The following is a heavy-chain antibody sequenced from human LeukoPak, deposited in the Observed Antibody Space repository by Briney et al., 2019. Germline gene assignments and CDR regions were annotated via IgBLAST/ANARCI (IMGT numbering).Heavy chain of an antibody. Sequence: ASVKVSRKASGYTFTSYDLNWVRQATGQGLEWMGWMNPNSGNTGYAPKFQGRVTMTRNTSISTAYMELSSLRSEDTAVYYCARKGPANYYYYYMDVWGKGTSVTVSS. CDR2: MNPNSGNT. V-gene: IGHV1-8*01. CDR3: ARKGPANYYYYYMDV. CDR1: GYTFTSYD. J-gene: IGHJ6*03. D-gene: IGHD2-2*01.